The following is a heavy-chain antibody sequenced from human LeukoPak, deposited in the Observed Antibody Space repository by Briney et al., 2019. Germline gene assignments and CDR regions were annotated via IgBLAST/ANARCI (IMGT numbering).Heavy chain of an antibody. CDR2: ISGSGGST. V-gene: IGHV3-23*01. Sequence: PGGSLRLSCAASGFTFSSYAMSWVRQAPGKGLEWVSAISGSGGSTYYADSVKGRFTISRDNSKNTLYLQVNSLRAEDTAVYYCAKDLLQIYYDSSGYGGGQGTLVTVSS. CDR3: AKDLLQIYYDSSGYG. CDR1: GFTFSSYA. D-gene: IGHD3-22*01. J-gene: IGHJ4*02.